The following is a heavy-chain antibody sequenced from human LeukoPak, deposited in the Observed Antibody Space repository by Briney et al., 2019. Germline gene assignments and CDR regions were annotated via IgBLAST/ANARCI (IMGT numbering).Heavy chain of an antibody. CDR3: ARDLRAKY. J-gene: IGHJ1*01. D-gene: IGHD4/OR15-4a*01. V-gene: IGHV4-59*01. CDR2: VHHSGRT. Sequence: SETLSLTCNVSGASIFNYYWSWLRQAPGKGLEWIGYVHHSGRTNSNPSLGSRVTISVDTSTSQLSLNLTSVTTADTAVYFCARDLRAKYWGQGTLVFVSS. CDR1: GASIFNYY.